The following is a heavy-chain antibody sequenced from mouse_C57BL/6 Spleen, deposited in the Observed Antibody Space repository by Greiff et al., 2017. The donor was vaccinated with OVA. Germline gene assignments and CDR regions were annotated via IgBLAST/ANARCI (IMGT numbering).Heavy chain of an antibody. CDR3: ARSATVVACDY. V-gene: IGHV1-52*01. CDR1: GYTFTSYW. CDR2: IDPSDSAT. D-gene: IGHD1-1*01. Sequence: QVPLQPPGAELVRPGSSVKLSCKASGYTFTSYWMHWVKQRPLQGLEWIGNIDPSDSATHYNQKFKDKATLTVATSSSTAYMQLSSLTSEDSAVYYFARSATVVACDYCGQGTTLTVSS. J-gene: IGHJ2*01.